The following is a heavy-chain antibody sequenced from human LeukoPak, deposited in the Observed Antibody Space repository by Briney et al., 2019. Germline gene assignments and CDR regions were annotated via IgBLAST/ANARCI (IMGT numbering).Heavy chain of an antibody. V-gene: IGHV3-9*01. Sequence: GGSLRLSCAASGFTFDDYARHWVRQAPGKGLEWVSSISWDSANAVYADSVKGRFSISRDNAKSSLYLQMNSLTPEDTALYYCVKDLRLDLHLDAFHIWGQGTMVTVS. D-gene: IGHD1-7*01. J-gene: IGHJ3*02. CDR1: GFTFDDYA. CDR3: VKDLRLDLHLDAFHI. CDR2: ISWDSANA.